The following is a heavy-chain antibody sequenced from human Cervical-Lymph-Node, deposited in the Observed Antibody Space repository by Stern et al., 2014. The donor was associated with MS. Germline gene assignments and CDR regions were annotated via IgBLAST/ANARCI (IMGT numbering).Heavy chain of an antibody. D-gene: IGHD5-18*01. Sequence: QVTLKESGPTLVKPTQTLTLTCTFSGFSLSTSGVGVGWIRQPPGKALEWLAVIYWDDDKRYRPSLKSMFTITKDTSKNQVVLTMTNMGPVDTATYYCARTYGYGYFDYWGQGTLVTVSS. J-gene: IGHJ4*02. CDR1: GFSLSTSGVG. CDR2: IYWDDDK. CDR3: ARTYGYGYFDY. V-gene: IGHV2-5*02.